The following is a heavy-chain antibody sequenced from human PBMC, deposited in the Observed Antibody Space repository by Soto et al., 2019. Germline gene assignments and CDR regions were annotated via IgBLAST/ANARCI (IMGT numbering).Heavy chain of an antibody. CDR3: ARDLNYDYVWGSFYYYYGMDV. D-gene: IGHD3-16*01. CDR1: GFTFRSYE. V-gene: IGHV3-48*03. Sequence: HPGGSLRLSCAASGFTFRSYEMNWVRQAPGKGLEWVSYISSSGSTIYYADSVKGRFTISRDNAKNSLYLQMNSLRAEDTAVYYCARDLNYDYVWGSFYYYYGMDVWGQGTTVTVSS. J-gene: IGHJ6*02. CDR2: ISSSGSTI.